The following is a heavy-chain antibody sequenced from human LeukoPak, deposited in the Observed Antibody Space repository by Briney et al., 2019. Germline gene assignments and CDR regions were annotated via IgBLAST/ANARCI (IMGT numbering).Heavy chain of an antibody. V-gene: IGHV1-46*03. CDR1: GYTFTRHG. D-gene: IGHD2-15*01. Sequence: ASVKVSCKASGYTFTRHGISWVRQAPGQGLEWMGIINPSGGSTSYAQKFQGRVTVTRDTSTSTVYMELSSLRSEDTAVYYCARADAAHYFDYWGQGTLVTVSS. CDR3: ARADAAHYFDY. CDR2: INPSGGST. J-gene: IGHJ4*02.